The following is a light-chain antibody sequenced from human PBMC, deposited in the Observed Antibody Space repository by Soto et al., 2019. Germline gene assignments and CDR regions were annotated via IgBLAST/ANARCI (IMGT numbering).Light chain of an antibody. CDR1: QSVFSS. Sequence: ETVMTQYPATLSVSPGERATLSCRASQSVFSSLAWYQHQPGQAPRLLIYGAATRATGIPARFSGSGSGTEFTLTISSLQSDDIAVYYCQQYHNWPAFGQGTKV. CDR3: QQYHNWPA. J-gene: IGKJ1*01. CDR2: GAA. V-gene: IGKV3-15*01.